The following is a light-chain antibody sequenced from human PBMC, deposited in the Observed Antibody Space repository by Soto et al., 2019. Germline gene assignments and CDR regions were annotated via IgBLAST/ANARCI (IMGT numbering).Light chain of an antibody. J-gene: IGKJ1*01. Sequence: DIQMTQSPSSLSASVGDRVTITCRASQSISNWLAWYQQKPGKAPKLLIYDASSLQSGVPSRFSGSGSETEFTLTISSLQPDDFATYYCQQYDTYPWTFGQGTTGDIK. CDR2: DAS. CDR3: QQYDTYPWT. V-gene: IGKV1-5*01. CDR1: QSISNW.